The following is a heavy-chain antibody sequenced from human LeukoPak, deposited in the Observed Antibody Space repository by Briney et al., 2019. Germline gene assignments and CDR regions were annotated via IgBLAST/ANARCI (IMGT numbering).Heavy chain of an antibody. D-gene: IGHD5-12*01. V-gene: IGHV4-39*07. Sequence: SETLSLTCTVSGASVSNNNYYWGWIRQSPGKGLEWIASIYYSGSTCYNPSLKSRVTISVDTSKNQLSLKLNSVTAADTAVYYCAPGGYIGYGHAFNIWGQKTIVTVSS. CDR1: GASVSNNNYY. CDR3: APGGYIGYGHAFNI. CDR2: IYYSGST. J-gene: IGHJ3*02.